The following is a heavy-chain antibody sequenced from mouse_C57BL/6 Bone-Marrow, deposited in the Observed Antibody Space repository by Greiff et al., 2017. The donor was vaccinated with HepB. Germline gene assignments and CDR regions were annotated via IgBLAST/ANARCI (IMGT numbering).Heavy chain of an antibody. CDR3: ARGVVITTVVSMDY. D-gene: IGHD1-1*01. CDR2: IDPSDSYT. CDR1: GYTFTSYW. Sequence: VQLQQPGAELVMPGASVKLSCKASGYTFTSYWMHWVKQRPGQGLEWIGEIDPSDSYTNYNQKFKGKSTLTVDKSSSTAYMQLSSLTSEDSAVYYGARGVVITTVVSMDYWGQGTSVTVSS. J-gene: IGHJ4*01. V-gene: IGHV1-69*01.